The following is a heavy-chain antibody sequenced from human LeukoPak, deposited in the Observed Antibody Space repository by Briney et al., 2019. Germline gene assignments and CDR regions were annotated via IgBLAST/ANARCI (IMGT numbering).Heavy chain of an antibody. Sequence: ASVKVSCKASGYTFTGYRMHWVRQAPGQGLEWMGWINPNSGGTNYAQKFQGRVTMTRDTSISTAYMELSWLRSDDTAVYYCARDTAGGGHGMDVWGQGTTVTVSS. V-gene: IGHV1-2*02. CDR1: GYTFTGYR. J-gene: IGHJ6*02. CDR3: ARDTAGGGHGMDV. D-gene: IGHD6-13*01. CDR2: INPNSGGT.